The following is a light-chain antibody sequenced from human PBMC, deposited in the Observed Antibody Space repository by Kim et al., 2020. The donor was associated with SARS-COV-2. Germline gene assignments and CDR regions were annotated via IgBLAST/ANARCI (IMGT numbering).Light chain of an antibody. CDR2: GAS. Sequence: SPGERATLSCRASQSLSSNYLAWYQQKPGQAPRLLIYGASSRATGITDRFSGSGSGTDFTLTISRLEPEDFAVYYCQQYGSSPPYAFGQGTKLEI. CDR1: QSLSSNY. J-gene: IGKJ2*01. CDR3: QQYGSSPPYA. V-gene: IGKV3-20*01.